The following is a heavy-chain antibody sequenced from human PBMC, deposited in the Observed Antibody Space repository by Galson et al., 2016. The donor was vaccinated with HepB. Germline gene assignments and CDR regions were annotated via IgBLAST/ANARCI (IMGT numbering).Heavy chain of an antibody. CDR3: AKIKFVGDWFDP. CDR1: GLTFSSHA. D-gene: IGHD2-21*01. CDR2: ITENGDDT. J-gene: IGHJ5*02. Sequence: SLRLSCAASGLTFSSHAMSWVRQAPGKGLEWVSAITENGDDTYYPDSMRGRFSISRDNSKSTLYLQMNSLRVEDTAVYYCAKIKFVGDWFDPWGQGTLVTVSS. V-gene: IGHV3-23*01.